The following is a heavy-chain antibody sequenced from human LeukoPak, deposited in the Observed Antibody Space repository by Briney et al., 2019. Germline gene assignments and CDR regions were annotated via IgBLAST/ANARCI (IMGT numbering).Heavy chain of an antibody. CDR1: DYSFTSYG. J-gene: IGHJ6*02. CDR2: ISGYNGNT. V-gene: IGHV1-18*01. CDR3: ARELGGAGSYFFPYYAMDV. D-gene: IGHD3-10*01. Sequence: ASVKVSCKASDYSFTSYGINWVRQAPGQGLEWMGWISGYNGNTKYAQDFQGRVTMTTDTSTSTAYMELRSLRSDDTAVYYCARELGGAGSYFFPYYAMDVWGQGTTVTVSS.